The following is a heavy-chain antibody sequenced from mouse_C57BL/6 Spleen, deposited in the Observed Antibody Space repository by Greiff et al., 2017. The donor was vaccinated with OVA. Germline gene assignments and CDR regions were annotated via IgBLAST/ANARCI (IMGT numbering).Heavy chain of an antibody. D-gene: IGHD2-3*01. J-gene: IGHJ2*01. V-gene: IGHV3-6*01. CDR2: ISYDGSN. Sequence: EVKLMESGPGLVKPSQSLSLTCSVTGYSITSGYYWNWIRQFPGNKLEWMGYISYDGSNNYNPSLKNRISITRDTSKNQFFLKLNSVTTEDTATYYCARHYDGYYGVDYWGQGTTLTVSS. CDR1: GYSITSGYY. CDR3: ARHYDGYYGVDY.